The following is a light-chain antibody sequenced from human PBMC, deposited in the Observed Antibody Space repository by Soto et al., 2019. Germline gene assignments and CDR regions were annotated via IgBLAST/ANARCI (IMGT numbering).Light chain of an antibody. CDR2: DVN. CDR3: NSYTRGSTRYV. Sequence: QSVLTQPASVSGSPGQSITISCTGTSSDVGGYNYVSWYQQHPGKAPKLILYDVNHQPSGVPHRFSGSKSANTASLTISGLQADDEAEYYCNSYTRGSTRYVFGTGTKVTVL. J-gene: IGLJ1*01. V-gene: IGLV2-14*01. CDR1: SSDVGGYNY.